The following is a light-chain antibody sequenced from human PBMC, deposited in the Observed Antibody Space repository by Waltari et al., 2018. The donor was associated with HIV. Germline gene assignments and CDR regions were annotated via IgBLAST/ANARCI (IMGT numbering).Light chain of an antibody. CDR1: QSVSSH. Sequence: ELVLTQAPATLTLSPGDRVTLSCRASQSVSSHLAWYQQKPGQAPRLLISDASKRATGIPARFSDSGSGTDFTLTIAGLEPEDFAVYYCQQYSNWPLITFGPGTKVDVK. V-gene: IGKV3-11*01. CDR3: QQYSNWPLIT. J-gene: IGKJ3*01. CDR2: DAS.